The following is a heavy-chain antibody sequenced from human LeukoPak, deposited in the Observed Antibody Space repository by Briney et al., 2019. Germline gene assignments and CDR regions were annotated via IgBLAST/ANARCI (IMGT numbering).Heavy chain of an antibody. D-gene: IGHD1-26*01. Sequence: LGGSLRLSCAASGFTFSSYGMHWVRQAPGKGLEWVAFIRYDGSNKYYADSVKGRFTISRDNAKNSLYLQMNSLRAEDTAVYYCARDYNRGSYAFDIWGQGTMVTVSS. J-gene: IGHJ3*02. CDR3: ARDYNRGSYAFDI. CDR1: GFTFSSYG. V-gene: IGHV3-30*02. CDR2: IRYDGSNK.